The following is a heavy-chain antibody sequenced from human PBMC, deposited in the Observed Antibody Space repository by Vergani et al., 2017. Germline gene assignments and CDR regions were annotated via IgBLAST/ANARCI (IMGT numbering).Heavy chain of an antibody. CDR3: ARGGPPGWYFDL. J-gene: IGHJ2*01. Sequence: QLQLQESGPGLVKPSETLSLTCAVYGGSFSGYYWSWIRQPPGKGLEWIGEINHSGSTNYNPSLKSRVTIPVDTSKNQFSLKLSSVTAADTAVYYCARGGPPGWYFDLWGRGTLVTVSS. CDR2: INHSGST. CDR1: GGSFSGYY. V-gene: IGHV4-34*01.